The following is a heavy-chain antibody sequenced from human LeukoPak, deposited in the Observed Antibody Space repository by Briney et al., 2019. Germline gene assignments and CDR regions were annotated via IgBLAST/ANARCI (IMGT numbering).Heavy chain of an antibody. CDR2: INHSGST. J-gene: IGHJ2*01. Sequence: SETLSLTCADYGGSFSGYYWSWIRHPPGKRLEWIGEINHSGSTNYNPSLKSRVTISVDTSKNQSSLKLSSVTAADTAVYYCARLKDQTTLRGGNWYFDLWGRGTLVTVSS. V-gene: IGHV4-34*01. CDR1: GGSFSGYY. CDR3: ARLKDQTTLRGGNWYFDL. D-gene: IGHD1-1*01.